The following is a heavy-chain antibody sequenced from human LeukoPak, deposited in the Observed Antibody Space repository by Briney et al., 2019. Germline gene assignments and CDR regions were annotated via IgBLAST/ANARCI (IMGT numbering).Heavy chain of an antibody. Sequence: GGSLRLSCAASGVSFRDYYMSWIRQAPGKGLEWVSYISSSGSTTYYADSVKGRFTISRDNAKNSLYLQMNSLSAEDTAVYYCVRVCTSTSCYGFDMWGQGTMVTVSS. CDR1: GVSFRDYY. CDR2: ISSSGSTT. D-gene: IGHD2-2*01. V-gene: IGHV3-11*04. J-gene: IGHJ3*02. CDR3: VRVCTSTSCYGFDM.